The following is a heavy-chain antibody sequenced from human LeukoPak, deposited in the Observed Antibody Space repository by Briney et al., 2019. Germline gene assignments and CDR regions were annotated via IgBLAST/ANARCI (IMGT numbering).Heavy chain of an antibody. CDR3: SFGGLIALDY. CDR1: GFTFSSYG. V-gene: IGHV3-30*02. CDR2: IRYDGSNK. D-gene: IGHD3-16*02. Sequence: PGGSLRLSCAASGFTFSSYGMHWVRQAPGKGLEWVAFIRYDGSNKYYADSVKGRFTISRDNSKNTLYLQMNSLRAEDTAVYYCSFGGLIALDYWGQGTLVTVSS. J-gene: IGHJ4*02.